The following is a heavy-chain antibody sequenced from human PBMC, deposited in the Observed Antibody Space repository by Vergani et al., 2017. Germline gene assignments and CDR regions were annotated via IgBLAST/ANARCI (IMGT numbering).Heavy chain of an antibody. D-gene: IGHD2-2*01. CDR2: FDPEDGET. V-gene: IGHV1-24*01. Sequence: QVQLVQSGAEVKKPGASVKVSCKVSGYTLTELYMHWVRQAPGKGLEWMGGFDPEDGETIYAQKFQGRVTMTEDTSTDTAYMELSSLRSEDTAVYYCATRVRFCSSTSCYYPDYWGQGTLVTVSS. CDR3: ATRVRFCSSTSCYYPDY. J-gene: IGHJ4*02. CDR1: GYTLTELY.